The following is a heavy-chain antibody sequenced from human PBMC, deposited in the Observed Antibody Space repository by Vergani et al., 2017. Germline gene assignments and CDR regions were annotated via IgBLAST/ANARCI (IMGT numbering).Heavy chain of an antibody. D-gene: IGHD2-15*01. CDR3: QSHFLGYCSGLVCYSYSFAP. J-gene: IGHJ5*02. CDR2: IIPIFGTA. V-gene: IGHV1-69*01. CDR1: GGTFSSYA. Sequence: QVQLVQSGAEVKKPGSSVKVSCKASGGTFSSYAISWVRQAPGQGLEWMGGIIPIFGTANYAQKFQGRVTITADVTTSTAYMELRRQRSEDPAVDYSQSHFLGYCSGLVCYSYSFAPWGQGTRVTVYS.